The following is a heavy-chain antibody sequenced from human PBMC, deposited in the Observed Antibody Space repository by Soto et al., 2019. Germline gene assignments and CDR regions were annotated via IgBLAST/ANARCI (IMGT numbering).Heavy chain of an antibody. J-gene: IGHJ4*02. Sequence: QVQLQESGPGLVKPSETLSLTCTVSGGSISNHYWSWIRQPPGKGLEWIGYIDYNGNTNYNPPLKSTVTMSVDTSKNQISLKLSSVTAADTAVYYCTRANWYSEYWGQGTLVTVSS. D-gene: IGHD7-27*01. V-gene: IGHV4-59*11. CDR3: TRANWYSEY. CDR2: IDYNGNT. CDR1: GGSISNHY.